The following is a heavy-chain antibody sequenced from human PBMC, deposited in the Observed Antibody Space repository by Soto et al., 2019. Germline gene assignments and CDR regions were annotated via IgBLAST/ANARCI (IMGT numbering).Heavy chain of an antibody. D-gene: IGHD3-3*01. CDR2: ICYNGSNK. J-gene: IGHJ6*02. V-gene: IGHV3-33*06. CDR1: GFTFSSYG. Sequence: PGGSLRLSCAASGFTFSSYGMHWVRQAPGKGLEWVAVICYNGSNKYYADSVKGRFTISRDNSKNTLYLQMNSLRAEDTAVYYCTKDQSRNLNHGDYYYYGMDLWGQGTTVTVSS. CDR3: TKDQSRNLNHGDYYYYGMDL.